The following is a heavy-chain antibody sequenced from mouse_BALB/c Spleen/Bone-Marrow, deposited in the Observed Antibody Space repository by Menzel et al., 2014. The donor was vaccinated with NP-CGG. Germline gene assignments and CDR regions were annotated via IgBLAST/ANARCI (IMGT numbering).Heavy chain of an antibody. D-gene: IGHD4-1*01. V-gene: IGHV1-15*01. CDR1: GYTFTDYE. CDR2: IDPETGGT. J-gene: IGHJ3*01. CDR3: TRSETGPFAY. Sequence: QVQLQQSGAELVRPGASVTLSCKASGYTFTDYEMHWVKQTPVHGLEWIGAIDPETGGTAYSQKFKGKATLTADKSSSTAYMELRSLTSEDSAVYYCTRSETGPFAYWGQGTLVTVSA.